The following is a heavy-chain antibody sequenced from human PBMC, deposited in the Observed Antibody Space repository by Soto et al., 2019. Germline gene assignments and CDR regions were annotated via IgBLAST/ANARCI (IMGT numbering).Heavy chain of an antibody. CDR2: INHSGST. CDR1: GGSFSGYY. D-gene: IGHD5-12*01. Sequence: PSETLSLTCAVYGGSFSGYYWSWIRQPPGKGLEWIGEINHSGSTNYNPSLKSRVTISVDTSKNQFSLKLSSVTAADTAVYYCARGGRGPTGSAGYWGQGPLVTLAS. CDR3: ARGGRGPTGSAGY. J-gene: IGHJ4*02. V-gene: IGHV4-34*01.